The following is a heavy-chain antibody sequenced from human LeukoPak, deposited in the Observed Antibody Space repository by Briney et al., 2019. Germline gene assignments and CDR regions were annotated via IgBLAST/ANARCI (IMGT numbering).Heavy chain of an antibody. D-gene: IGHD2-2*02. CDR1: GGSISSGGYY. V-gene: IGHV4-31*11. CDR2: IYYSGST. Sequence: PSQTLSLTCAVSGGSISSGGYYWSWIRQHPGKGLEWIGYIYYSGSTYYNPSLKSRVTISVDTSKNQFSLKLSSVTAADTAVYYCARYQGYCSSTSCYTGRLDAFDIWGQGTMVTVSS. J-gene: IGHJ3*02. CDR3: ARYQGYCSSTSCYTGRLDAFDI.